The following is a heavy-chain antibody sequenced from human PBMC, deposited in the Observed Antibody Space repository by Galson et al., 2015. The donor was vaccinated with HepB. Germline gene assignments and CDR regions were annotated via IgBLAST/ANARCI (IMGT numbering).Heavy chain of an antibody. D-gene: IGHD5-24*01. CDR2: INAGNGNT. CDR1: GYTFTSYA. CDR3: ARDRGEDGYSSVFDY. J-gene: IGHJ4*02. Sequence: SVKVSCKASGYTFTSYAMHWVRQAPGQRLEWMGWINAGNGNTKYSQKFQGRVTITRDTSASTAYMELSSLRSEDTAVYYCARDRGEDGYSSVFDYWGQGTLVTVSS. V-gene: IGHV1-3*01.